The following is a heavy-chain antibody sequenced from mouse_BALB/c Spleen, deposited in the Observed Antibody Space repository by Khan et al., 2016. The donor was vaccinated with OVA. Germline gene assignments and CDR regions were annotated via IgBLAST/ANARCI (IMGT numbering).Heavy chain of an antibody. D-gene: IGHD2-3*01. V-gene: IGHV3-2*02. J-gene: IGHJ4*01. CDR3: ARDGSRYNYAMDY. CDR2: ISSSGST. Sequence: VQLKESGPGLVKPSQSLSLTCTVTGYSITSDYAWNWIRQFPENKLEWMGYISSSGSTNYNPALKSRISITRDTSKNQFFLQLNSMTTEDTATYYCARDGSRYNYAMDYWGQGTSVTVSS. CDR1: GYSITSDYA.